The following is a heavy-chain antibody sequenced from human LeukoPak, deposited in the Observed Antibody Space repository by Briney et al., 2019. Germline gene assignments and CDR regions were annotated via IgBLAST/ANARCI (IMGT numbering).Heavy chain of an antibody. CDR2: IYSGGST. CDR1: GFTVSSNY. V-gene: IGHV3-53*01. J-gene: IGHJ6*02. Sequence: GGSLSLSCAASGFTVSSNYMSWVRQAPGKGLEWVSVIYSGGSTYYADSVKGRFTISRDNSKNTLYLQMNSLRAEDTAVYYCAREEYYYHYGMDVWGQGTTVTVSS. CDR3: AREEYYYHYGMDV.